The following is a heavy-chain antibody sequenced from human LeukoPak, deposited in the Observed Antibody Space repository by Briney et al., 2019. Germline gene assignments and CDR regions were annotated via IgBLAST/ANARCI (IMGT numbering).Heavy chain of an antibody. J-gene: IGHJ3*02. V-gene: IGHV3-7*01. D-gene: IGHD3-3*01. Sequence: GGSLRLSCAASGFTFSSYWMSWVRQAPGKGLEWVANIKQDGSEKYYVDSVKGRFTISRDNAKNSLYLQMNSLRAEDTAVYYCARSPLPTYDFWSGYYTSAFDIWGQGTMVTVSS. CDR1: GFTFSSYW. CDR3: ARSPLPTYDFWSGYYTSAFDI. CDR2: IKQDGSEK.